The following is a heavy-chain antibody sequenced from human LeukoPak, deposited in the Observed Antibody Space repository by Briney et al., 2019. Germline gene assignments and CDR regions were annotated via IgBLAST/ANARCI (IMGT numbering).Heavy chain of an antibody. Sequence: SETLSLTCTVSGGSISPYFWSWIRQPPGKGLEWIGYIYYSGSTNYNPSLKSRVTISADTSKNQFSLKLSSVTAADTAVYYCARRQTYFDYWGQGTLVTVSS. CDR3: ARRQTYFDY. V-gene: IGHV4-59*08. J-gene: IGHJ4*02. CDR1: GGSISPYF. CDR2: IYYSGST.